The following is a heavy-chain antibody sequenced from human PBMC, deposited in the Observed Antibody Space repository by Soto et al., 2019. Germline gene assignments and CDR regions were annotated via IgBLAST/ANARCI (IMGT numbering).Heavy chain of an antibody. CDR1: GFTFSSYG. CDR3: ARVSGETEGAFYYYYGMDV. Sequence: GGSLRLSCAASGFTFSSYGMHWVRQAPGKGLEWVAVIWYDGSNKYYADSVKGRFTISRDNSKNTLYLQMNSLRAEDTAVYYCARVSGETEGAFYYYYGMDVWGQGTTVTVSS. D-gene: IGHD7-27*01. J-gene: IGHJ6*02. CDR2: IWYDGSNK. V-gene: IGHV3-33*01.